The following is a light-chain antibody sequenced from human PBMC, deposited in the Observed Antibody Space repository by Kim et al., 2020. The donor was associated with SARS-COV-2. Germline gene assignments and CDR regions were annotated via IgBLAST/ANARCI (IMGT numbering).Light chain of an antibody. V-gene: IGKV3-15*01. CDR3: QQYNNWLTWT. CDR1: QSVSSN. Sequence: CPGERDTLSCRASQSVSSNLAWYQQKPGQAPRLLIYGASTRATGIPARFSGSGSGTEFTLTISSLQSEDFAVYYCQQYNNWLTWTFGQGTKVDIK. CDR2: GAS. J-gene: IGKJ1*01.